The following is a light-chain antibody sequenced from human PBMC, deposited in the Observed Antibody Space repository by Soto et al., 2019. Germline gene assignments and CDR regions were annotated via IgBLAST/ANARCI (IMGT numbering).Light chain of an antibody. CDR2: DAS. Sequence: DIQITHSPSSLSASVGDRVTMTYRASQSISSYLNWYQQKPGRAPKLLIYDASNLEAGVPSRFRGSGSGTDFTFTISRLQPEDIATYYCQQYENLPTFGQGTRLEIK. V-gene: IGKV1-33*01. CDR1: QSISSY. CDR3: QQYENLPT. J-gene: IGKJ5*01.